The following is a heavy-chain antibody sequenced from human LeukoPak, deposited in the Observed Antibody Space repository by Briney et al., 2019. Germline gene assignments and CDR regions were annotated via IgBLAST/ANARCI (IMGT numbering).Heavy chain of an antibody. V-gene: IGHV3-23*01. CDR3: AKSMTLQWRGFFDL. CDR1: GFTFSTYA. J-gene: IGHJ2*01. CDR2: ISDSGANT. Sequence: GGSLRLSCAASGFTFSTYAMSFVRQALGKGLEWVSTISDSGANTYYADSVRGRFTISRDNSKNTLYLQKNSLRADDTAIYYCAKSMTLQWRGFFDLWGRGTHVTVSS. D-gene: IGHD6-19*01.